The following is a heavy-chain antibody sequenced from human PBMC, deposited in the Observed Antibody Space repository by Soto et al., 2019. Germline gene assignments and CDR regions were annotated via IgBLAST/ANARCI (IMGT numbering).Heavy chain of an antibody. V-gene: IGHV3-66*01. CDR2: IYSGGST. D-gene: IGHD3-3*01. CDR1: GFTVSSNY. Sequence: GGSLRLSCAASGFTVSSNYMSWVRQAPGKGLEWVSVIYSGGSTYYADSVKGRFTISRDNSKNTLYLQMNSLRAEDTAVYYCASFVGHYDFWSGYLVAPYYFDYWGQGTLVTVSS. CDR3: ASFVGHYDFWSGYLVAPYYFDY. J-gene: IGHJ4*02.